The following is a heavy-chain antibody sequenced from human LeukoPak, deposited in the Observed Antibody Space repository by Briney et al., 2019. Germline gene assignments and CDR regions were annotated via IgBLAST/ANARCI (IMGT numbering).Heavy chain of an antibody. D-gene: IGHD6-19*01. CDR2: FDPEDDET. CDR1: GYTLTELS. Sequence: GASVTVSFKVSGYTLTELSMHWVRQAPGKGLEWMGGFDPEDDETISAQKFQGRVTMTEDTSTDTAYMELSSLRSEDTAVYYCATVAGMRSLRYYFHYWGQGTLVTVSS. J-gene: IGHJ4*02. CDR3: ATVAGMRSLRYYFHY. V-gene: IGHV1-24*01.